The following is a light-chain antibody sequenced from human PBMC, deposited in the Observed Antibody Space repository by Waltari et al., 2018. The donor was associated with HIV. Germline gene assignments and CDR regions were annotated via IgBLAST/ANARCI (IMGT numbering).Light chain of an antibody. Sequence: DIQMSQAPSSLSASVGDRVTITCRASRDISTDLAWYQQKSGEVPKLLIYGASTLRSGVSSRFRGSGSATEFTLTINGLQPEDAASYYCQNYDSAPVVFGQGTRLEI. V-gene: IGKV1-27*01. CDR3: QNYDSAPVV. CDR2: GAS. CDR1: RDISTD. J-gene: IGKJ5*01.